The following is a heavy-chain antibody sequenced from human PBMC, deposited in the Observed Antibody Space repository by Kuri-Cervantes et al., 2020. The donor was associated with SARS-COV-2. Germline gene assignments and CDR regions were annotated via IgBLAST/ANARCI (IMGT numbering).Heavy chain of an antibody. CDR3: ASSPESGPYYYYYGMDV. CDR1: GGTFSSYA. J-gene: IGHJ6*02. CDR2: IIPIFGTA. V-gene: IGHV1-69*06. Sequence: GGSLRLSCKASGGTFSSYAISWVRQAPGQGLEWMGGIIPIFGTANYAQKFQGRVTITADKSTSTAYMELSSLRSEDTAVYYCASSPESGPYYYYYGMDVWGQGTTVTVSS. D-gene: IGHD6-25*01.